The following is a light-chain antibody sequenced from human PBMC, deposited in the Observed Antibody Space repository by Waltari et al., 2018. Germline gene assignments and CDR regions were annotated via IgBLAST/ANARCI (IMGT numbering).Light chain of an antibody. CDR2: GKE. Sequence: SSELTQGPAVSVALGQTVKITCQGDSLRTPYASWYQVKPGQAPVLVLFGKEKRPSGIPDRIAGYSSGTTSSLTIAGAQAEDEADYYCHSRKGSDNQVVFGGGTKLTVL. CDR3: HSRKGSDNQVV. J-gene: IGLJ3*02. V-gene: IGLV3-19*01. CDR1: SLRTPY.